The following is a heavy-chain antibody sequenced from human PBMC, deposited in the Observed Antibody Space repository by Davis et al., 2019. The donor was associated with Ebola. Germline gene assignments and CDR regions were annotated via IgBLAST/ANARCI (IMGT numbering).Heavy chain of an antibody. J-gene: IGHJ4*02. CDR2: ISYDGSNK. CDR1: GFTFSSYG. Sequence: SLKTFCAAPGFTFSSYGMHWLRQAPGKGLEWVAVISYDGSNKYYADSVKGRFTISRDNSKNTLYLQMNSLRAEDTAVYYCARDGARGGYYDYIWGSYRTSYYFDYWGQGTLVTVSS. CDR3: ARDGARGGYYDYIWGSYRTSYYFDY. D-gene: IGHD3-16*02. V-gene: IGHV3-30*03.